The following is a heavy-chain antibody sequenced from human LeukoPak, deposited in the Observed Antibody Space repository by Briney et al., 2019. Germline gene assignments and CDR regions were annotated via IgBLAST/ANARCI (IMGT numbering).Heavy chain of an antibody. D-gene: IGHD3-22*01. CDR1: GFTFSSYA. CDR2: ISGSGGST. Sequence: GGSLRLSCAASGFTFSSYAMSWVRQAPGKGLEWVSAISGSGGSTYYADSVKGRFTISRDNSKNTLYLQMNSLRAKDTAVYYCAKDRDSVYYYDSSGYYYFDYWGQGTLVTVSS. CDR3: AKDRDSVYYYDSSGYYYFDY. V-gene: IGHV3-23*01. J-gene: IGHJ4*02.